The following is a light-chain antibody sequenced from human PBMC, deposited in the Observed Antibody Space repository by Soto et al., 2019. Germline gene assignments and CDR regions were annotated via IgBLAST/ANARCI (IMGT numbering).Light chain of an antibody. V-gene: IGLV1-44*01. J-gene: IGLJ1*01. CDR3: AAWDDSLNGYV. Sequence: QSLMTLPPSASGTPGQRVTISCSGSISNIGSNTVNWYQQLPGTAPKLLIYSNNQRPSGVPDRFSGSKSGTSASLAISGLQSEDEADYYCAAWDDSLNGYVFGTGTKVTVL. CDR1: ISNIGSNT. CDR2: SNN.